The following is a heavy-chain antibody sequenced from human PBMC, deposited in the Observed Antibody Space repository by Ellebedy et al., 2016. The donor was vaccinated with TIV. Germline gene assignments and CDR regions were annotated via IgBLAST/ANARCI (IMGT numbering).Heavy chain of an antibody. D-gene: IGHD5-12*01. CDR3: ARVPRYSGYDC. Sequence: SETLSLXCAVSGGSISSGSYYWGWIRQPPGKGLEWIGNIYHSGNTYYNPSLKSRVTMSVDTSKNHFSLKLTSVTAADTAVYYCARVPRYSGYDCWGQGTLVTVSS. CDR1: GGSISSGSYY. J-gene: IGHJ4*02. CDR2: IYHSGNT. V-gene: IGHV4-39*02.